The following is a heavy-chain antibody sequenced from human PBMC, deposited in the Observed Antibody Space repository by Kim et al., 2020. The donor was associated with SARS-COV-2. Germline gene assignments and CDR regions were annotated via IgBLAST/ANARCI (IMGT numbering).Heavy chain of an antibody. Sequence: ASVKVSCKASGYTFTSYYMHWVRQAPGQGLEWMGIIKPSGGSTNYAQKFQGRVTMTRDTSTSTVYMELSTLRSEDTAVYYCARIDSYYGSGTYKAFDIWGQGTMVIVSS. J-gene: IGHJ3*02. CDR3: ARIDSYYGSGTYKAFDI. CDR2: IKPSGGST. D-gene: IGHD3-10*01. V-gene: IGHV1-46*01. CDR1: GYTFTSYY.